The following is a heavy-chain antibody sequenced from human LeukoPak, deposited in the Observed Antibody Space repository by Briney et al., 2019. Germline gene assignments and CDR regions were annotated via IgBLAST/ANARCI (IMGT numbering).Heavy chain of an antibody. D-gene: IGHD1-26*01. CDR1: GFTFSTNA. Sequence: GGSLRLSCLTSGFTFSTNAMSWVRQAPGKGLEWISGISGSGASTYYADSVTGRFTISRDNSRNTLYLQMNSLRGDDTAVYYCAKDVGKWESLHFFGYWGQGTLVTVSS. CDR3: AKDVGKWESLHFFGY. J-gene: IGHJ4*02. V-gene: IGHV3-23*01. CDR2: ISGSGAST.